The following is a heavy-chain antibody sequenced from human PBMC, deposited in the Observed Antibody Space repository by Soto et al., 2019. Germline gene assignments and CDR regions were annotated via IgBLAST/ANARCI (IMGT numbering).Heavy chain of an antibody. CDR3: AREGHSTVTTGIFDY. CDR2: IYYSGST. Sequence: QVQLQESGPGLVKPSQTLSLTCTVSGGSISSGGYYWSWIRQHPGKGLEWIGYIYYSGSTYYNPSLKSRVTISVETTKNQCSQKLSSVTAADTAVYYCAREGHSTVTTGIFDYWGQGTLVTVSS. CDR1: GGSISSGGYY. J-gene: IGHJ4*02. D-gene: IGHD4-17*01. V-gene: IGHV4-31*03.